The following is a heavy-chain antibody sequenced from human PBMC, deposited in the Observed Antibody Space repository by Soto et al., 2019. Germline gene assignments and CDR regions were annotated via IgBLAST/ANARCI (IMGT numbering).Heavy chain of an antibody. Sequence: WGSLRLSCAASGFTFSSFGMHWVRQAPGKGLEWVSLIWYDGSKKSYGDSVKGRCTISRDNSRNTVYLQMNSLRVDEMAVYYCARDASYYSLWRGYYPSRNGMDVWGQGTTVTVSS. CDR2: IWYDGSKK. CDR1: GFTFSSFG. D-gene: IGHD3-3*01. J-gene: IGHJ6*02. V-gene: IGHV3-33*01. CDR3: ARDASYYSLWRGYYPSRNGMDV.